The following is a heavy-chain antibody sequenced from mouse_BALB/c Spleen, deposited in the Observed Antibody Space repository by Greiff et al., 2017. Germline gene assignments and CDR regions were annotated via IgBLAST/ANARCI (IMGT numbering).Heavy chain of an antibody. V-gene: IGHV5-6-5*01. CDR3: ASYGSSESAY. CDR1: GFTFSSYA. CDR2: ISSGGST. D-gene: IGHD1-1*01. Sequence: EVKLMESGGGLVKPGGSLKLSCAASGFTFSSYAMSWVRQTPEKRLEWVASISSGGSTYYPDSVKGRFTISRDNARNILYLQMSSLRSEDTAMYYCASYGSSESAYWGQGTLVTVSA. J-gene: IGHJ3*01.